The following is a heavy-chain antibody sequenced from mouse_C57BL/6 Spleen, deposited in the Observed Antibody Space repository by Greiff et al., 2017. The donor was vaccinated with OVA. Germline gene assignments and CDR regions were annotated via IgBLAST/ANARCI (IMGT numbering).Heavy chain of an antibody. Sequence: VQLQQSGAELVKPGASVKLSCKASGYTFTSYWMHWVKQRPGQGLEWIGMIHPNSGSTNYNEKFKSKATLTVDKSSSTAYMQLSSLTSEDSAVYYCARDGSSPFDYWGQGTTLTVSS. CDR2: IHPNSGST. V-gene: IGHV1-64*01. J-gene: IGHJ2*01. CDR3: ARDGSSPFDY. CDR1: GYTFTSYW. D-gene: IGHD1-1*01.